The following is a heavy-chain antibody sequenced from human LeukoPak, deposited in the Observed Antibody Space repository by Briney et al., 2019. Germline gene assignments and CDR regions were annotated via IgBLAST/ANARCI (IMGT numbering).Heavy chain of an antibody. J-gene: IGHJ5*02. V-gene: IGHV3-72*01. D-gene: IGHD1-26*01. CDR2: TRNKANSYTT. CDR3: GRCGRYRPSDL. CDR1: GFILSDHY. Sequence: PGGSPRLSCAASGFILSDHYIDWVRQAPGKGLEWVGRTRNKANSYTTEYAASVKGRFTISRDDPKNLLYLQMNSLKSEDTAVYYCGRCGRYRPSDLWGQGTLVTVSS.